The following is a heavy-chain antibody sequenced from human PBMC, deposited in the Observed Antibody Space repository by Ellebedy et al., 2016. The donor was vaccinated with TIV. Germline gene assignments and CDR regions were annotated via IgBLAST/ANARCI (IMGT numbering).Heavy chain of an antibody. CDR3: ATTSGYGTGRYGRNAY. CDR2: ITIAGNP. CDR1: GFTLSSSA. J-gene: IGHJ4*02. D-gene: IGHD6-19*01. V-gene: IGHV3-23*01. Sequence: PGGSLRLSCAASGFTLSSSAMSWVRQAPGKGLEWVSSITIAGNPHYADSVKGRFTIPKDNSKSTLYLQMNSLRIEDTAIYYCATTSGYGTGRYGRNAYWGQGTLVTVSS.